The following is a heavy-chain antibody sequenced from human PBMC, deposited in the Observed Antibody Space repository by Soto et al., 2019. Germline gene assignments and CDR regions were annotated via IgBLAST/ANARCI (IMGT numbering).Heavy chain of an antibody. J-gene: IGHJ6*02. D-gene: IGHD3-10*01. CDR3: AYYYGSGSPWDYYYGMDV. CDR1: GFTFSSYA. Sequence: EVQLLESGGGLVQPGGSLRLSCAASGFTFSSYAMSWVRQAPGKGLEWVSVISGSGGSTYYADSVKGRFTISRDNSKNTLYLQMNSLRAEDTAVYYCAYYYGSGSPWDYYYGMDVWGQGSTVTVSS. CDR2: ISGSGGST. V-gene: IGHV3-23*01.